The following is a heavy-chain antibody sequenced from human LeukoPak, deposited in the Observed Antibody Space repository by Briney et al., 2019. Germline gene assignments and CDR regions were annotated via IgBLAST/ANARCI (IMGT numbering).Heavy chain of an antibody. J-gene: IGHJ5*02. V-gene: IGHV4-4*07. CDR3: AIRAMTTVVTGFDP. Sequence: PSETLSLTCTVSGGSISSYYWSWIRQPAGKGLEWIGRIYTSGSTNYNPSFKSRVTMSVDTSKNQFSLKLSSVTAADTAVYYCAIRAMTTVVTGFDPWGQGTLVTVSS. D-gene: IGHD4-23*01. CDR1: GGSISSYY. CDR2: IYTSGST.